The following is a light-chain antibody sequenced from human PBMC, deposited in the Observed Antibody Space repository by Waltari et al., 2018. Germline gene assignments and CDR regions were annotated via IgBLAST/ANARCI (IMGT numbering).Light chain of an antibody. V-gene: IGLV1-40*01. Sequence: QSVLTQPPSVSGAPGQRVTISCTGSSSNIGAGFDVHWYQYAPGTAPKLLNYDEATGASGVPARFSYPKYGTSASLAIAGLQAEDEAEYYCQSYDGSLSDYVFGTGTKVTVL. CDR3: QSYDGSLSDYV. J-gene: IGLJ1*01. CDR1: SSNIGAGFD. CDR2: DEA.